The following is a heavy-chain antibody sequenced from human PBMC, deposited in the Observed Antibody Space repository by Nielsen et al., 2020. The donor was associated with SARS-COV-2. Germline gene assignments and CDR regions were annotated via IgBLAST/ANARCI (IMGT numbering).Heavy chain of an antibody. CDR2: VSYSGRT. V-gene: IGHV4-59*08. D-gene: IGHD3-16*01. J-gene: IGHJ2*01. Sequence: SETLSLTCTVSGGSISTYYWSWIRQSPGKGVEWIAQVSYSGRTYYNPSLSLERRVTISVDTSKNQVSLQLSSVTAADTALYYCARQRGRGWYFDLWGRGTLVTVSS. CDR1: GGSISTYY. CDR3: ARQRGRGWYFDL.